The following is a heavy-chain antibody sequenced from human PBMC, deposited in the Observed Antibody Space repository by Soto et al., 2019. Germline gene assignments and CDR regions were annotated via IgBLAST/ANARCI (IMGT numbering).Heavy chain of an antibody. J-gene: IGHJ6*03. V-gene: IGHV1-18*01. CDR2: ISAYNGNT. CDR1: GYTFTSYG. D-gene: IGHD3-3*01. CDR3: ARGVRSQVFWSGYRYYMDV. Sequence: ASVKVSCKASGYTFTSYGISWVRQAPGQGLEWMGWISAYNGNTNYAQKLQARVTMTTDTSTSTAYMELRSLRSDDTAVYYCARGVRSQVFWSGYRYYMDVWGKGTTVTVSS.